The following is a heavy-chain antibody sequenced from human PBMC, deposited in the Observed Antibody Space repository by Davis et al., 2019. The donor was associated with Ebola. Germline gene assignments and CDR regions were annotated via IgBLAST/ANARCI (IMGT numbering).Heavy chain of an antibody. Sequence: PGGSLRLSCAASGFTFSGSAMHWVRQASGKGLEWVGRIRSNANNYATAYAASVKGRFTISRDDSKNRAYLEMNSLKTEDTAVYYCTRPLTERENYYFDYMDVRGKGTTVTVSS. D-gene: IGHD5-24*01. V-gene: IGHV3-73*01. CDR2: IRSNANNYAT. CDR1: GFTFSGSA. J-gene: IGHJ6*03. CDR3: TRPLTERENYYFDYMDV.